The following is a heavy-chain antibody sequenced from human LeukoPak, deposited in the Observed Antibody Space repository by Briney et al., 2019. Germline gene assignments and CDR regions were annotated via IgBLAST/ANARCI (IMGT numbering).Heavy chain of an antibody. D-gene: IGHD3-9*01. V-gene: IGHV1-2*02. Sequence: ASVKVSCKASGYTFTDYFLHWVRQAPGQGLEWMGWINPNSGDTKYAQKFQGRVTMTRDTSISTAYMELSSLRSDDTAVYYCARGDHYDVLTGFQTPSHLSDYWGQGTLVTVSS. CDR1: GYTFTDYF. J-gene: IGHJ4*02. CDR3: ARGDHYDVLTGFQTPSHLSDY. CDR2: INPNSGDT.